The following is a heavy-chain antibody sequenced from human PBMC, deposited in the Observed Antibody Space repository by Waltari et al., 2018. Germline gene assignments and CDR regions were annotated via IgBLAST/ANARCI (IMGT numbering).Heavy chain of an antibody. Sequence: QVQLVESGGGVVQPGRSLRLSCAASGFTFSSYAMHWVSQAPGKGLEWVAVISYDGSNKYYADSVKGRFTISRDNSKNTLYLQMNSLRAEDTAVYYCARTTVTTYDAFDIWGQGTMVTVSS. CDR3: ARTTVTTYDAFDI. CDR2: ISYDGSNK. CDR1: GFTFSSYA. D-gene: IGHD4-17*01. V-gene: IGHV3-30-3*01. J-gene: IGHJ3*02.